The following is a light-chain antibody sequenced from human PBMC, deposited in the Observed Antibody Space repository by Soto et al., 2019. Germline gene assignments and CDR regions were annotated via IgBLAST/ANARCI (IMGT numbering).Light chain of an antibody. Sequence: EIVMTQSPATLSVSPGERATLSCRASRSVSSNLAWYQQKPGQAPRLLMYGASTRATGIPARFSGSGSGTEFTLTISSLQSEDFAIYYCQQYNNWPPWTFGQGTKVEIK. J-gene: IGKJ1*01. CDR3: QQYNNWPPWT. CDR1: RSVSSN. V-gene: IGKV3-15*01. CDR2: GAS.